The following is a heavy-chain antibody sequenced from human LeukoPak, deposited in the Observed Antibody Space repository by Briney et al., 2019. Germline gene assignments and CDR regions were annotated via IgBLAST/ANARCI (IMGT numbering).Heavy chain of an antibody. CDR3: ARRRIGEAVARPHGYFDY. V-gene: IGHV4-4*07. CDR2: IYTSGST. J-gene: IGHJ4*02. D-gene: IGHD6-19*01. CDR1: GGSISSYY. Sequence: PSETLSLTCTVSGGSISSYYWSWIRQPAGKGLEWIGRIYTSGSTNYNPSLKSRVTISVDTSKNQFSLKLSSVTAADTAVYYCARRRIGEAVARPHGYFDYWGQGPLVTVSS.